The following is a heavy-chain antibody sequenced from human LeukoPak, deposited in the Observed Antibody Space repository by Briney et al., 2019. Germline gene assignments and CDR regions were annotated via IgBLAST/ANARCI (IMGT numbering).Heavy chain of an antibody. CDR1: GFTFSSYS. Sequence: RPGGSLRLSCAASGFTFSSYSMNWVRQAPGKGLEWVSSISSSSSYIYYADSVKGRFTISRDNAKNSLYLQMNSLRAEDTAVYYCARAGEKYSSSWYVDYWGQGTLVTVSS. CDR2: ISSSSSYI. J-gene: IGHJ4*02. CDR3: ARAGEKYSSSWYVDY. D-gene: IGHD6-13*01. V-gene: IGHV3-21*01.